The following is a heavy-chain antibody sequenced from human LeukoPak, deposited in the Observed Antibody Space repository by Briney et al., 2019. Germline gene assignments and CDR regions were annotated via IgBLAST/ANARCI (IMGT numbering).Heavy chain of an antibody. D-gene: IGHD3-22*01. CDR2: INPNSGGT. J-gene: IGHJ3*02. CDR1: GYTFTGYY. CDR3: ASVTYYYDSSGYSLGYAFDI. Sequence: ASVKVSCKASGYTFTGYYMHWVRQAPGQGLEWMGWINPNSGGTNYAQKFQGRVTMTRDTSISTAYMELSRLRSDDTAVYYCASVTYYYDSSGYSLGYAFDIWGQGTMVAVSS. V-gene: IGHV1-2*02.